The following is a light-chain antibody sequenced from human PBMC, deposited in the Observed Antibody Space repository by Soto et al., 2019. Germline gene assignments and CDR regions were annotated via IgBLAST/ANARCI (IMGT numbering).Light chain of an antibody. Sequence: QSVLTQPPSASGSPGQSVTISCAGSRSNIGSYDFVAWYQQHPGKAPKLIIYDVSERLSGVPDRFSGSKSGTAASLTVSGLQAEGEADYYCSSYAGRNNYVFGTGTKVTVL. CDR1: RSNIGSYDF. J-gene: IGLJ1*01. CDR2: DVS. V-gene: IGLV2-8*01. CDR3: SSYAGRNNYV.